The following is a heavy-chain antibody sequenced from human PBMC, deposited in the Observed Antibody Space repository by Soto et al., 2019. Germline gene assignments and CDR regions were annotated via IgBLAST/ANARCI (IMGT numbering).Heavy chain of an antibody. J-gene: IGHJ4*02. Sequence: GSLRLSCAASGTTVSSDYMSWVRQAPGKGLEWVSLIYKDGGTYYADSVKDRFTISRDNSKNTLYLQMDSLRAEDTALYYCTRDRKSPGNVGYWGQGP. V-gene: IGHV3-66*01. CDR1: GTTVSSDY. CDR2: IYKDGGT. CDR3: TRDRKSPGNVGY. D-gene: IGHD1-1*01.